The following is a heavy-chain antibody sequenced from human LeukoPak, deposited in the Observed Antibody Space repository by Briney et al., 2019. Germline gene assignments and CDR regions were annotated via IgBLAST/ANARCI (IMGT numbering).Heavy chain of an antibody. J-gene: IGHJ4*02. V-gene: IGHV3-74*01. CDR3: AKEMATIHSDFDY. CDR2: INSDGSST. CDR1: GFTFSSYW. D-gene: IGHD5-24*01. Sequence: PGGSLRLSCAASGFTFSSYWMHWVRQAPGKGLVWVSRINSDGSSTSYADSVKGRFTISRDNAKNTLYLQMHSLRAEDTAVYYCAKEMATIHSDFDYWGQGTLVTVSS.